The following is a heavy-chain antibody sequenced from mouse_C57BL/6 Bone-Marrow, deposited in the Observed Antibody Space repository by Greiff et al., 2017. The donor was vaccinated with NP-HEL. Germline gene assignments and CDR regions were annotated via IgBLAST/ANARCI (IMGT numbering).Heavy chain of an antibody. CDR2: ISYDGSN. V-gene: IGHV3-6*01. CDR1: GYSITSGYY. J-gene: IGHJ4*01. Sequence: EVQLVESGPGLVKPSQSLSLTCSVTGYSITSGYYWNWIRQFPGNKLEWMGYISYDGSNNYNPSLKNRISITRDTSKNQFFLKLNSVTTEDTATYYCARGVAATGAMDYWGQGTSVTVSS. CDR3: ARGVAATGAMDY. D-gene: IGHD1-1*01.